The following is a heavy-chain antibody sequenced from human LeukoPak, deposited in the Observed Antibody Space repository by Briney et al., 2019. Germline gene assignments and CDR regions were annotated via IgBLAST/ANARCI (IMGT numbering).Heavy chain of an antibody. CDR3: ARRPHYGDYGYFDL. D-gene: IGHD4-17*01. V-gene: IGHV4-39*01. J-gene: IGHJ2*01. CDR2: IYYSGST. Sequence: SETLSLTCTVPGGSISSSSYYWGWIRQPPGKGLEWIGSIYYSGSTYYNPSLKSRVTISVDTSKNQFSLKLSSVTAADTAVYYCARRPHYGDYGYFDLWGRGTLVTVSS. CDR1: GGSISSSSYY.